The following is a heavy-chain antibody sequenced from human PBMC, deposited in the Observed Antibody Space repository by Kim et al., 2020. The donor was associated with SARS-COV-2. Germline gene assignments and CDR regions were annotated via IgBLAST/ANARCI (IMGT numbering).Heavy chain of an antibody. V-gene: IGHV1-46*01. CDR3: TRYSGRNPFDY. CDR2: T. D-gene: IGHD1-26*01. Sequence: TNTAQRSQARDTINRDSSKNTVYMALNSLISEDTAVYYCTRYSGRNPFDYWGQGTLVTVSS. J-gene: IGHJ4*02.